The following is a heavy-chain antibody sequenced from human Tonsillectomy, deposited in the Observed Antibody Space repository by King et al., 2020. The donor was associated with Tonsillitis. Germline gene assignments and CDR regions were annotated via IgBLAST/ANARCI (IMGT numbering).Heavy chain of an antibody. J-gene: IGHJ6*03. CDR1: GGSINSYY. CDR2: IYYSGTT. D-gene: IGHD3-22*01. Sequence: VQLQESGPGLVKPSETLSLTCTVSGGSINSYYWSWIRQPPGKGLEWIGYIYYSGTTNYNPSLKSRVTISLDTSKKQFSLKLSSVTAADTAIYYWAGGDYYYDSSGYSHYFYMDVWGKGTTVTVSS. CDR3: AGGDYYYDSSGYSHYFYMDV. V-gene: IGHV4-59*01.